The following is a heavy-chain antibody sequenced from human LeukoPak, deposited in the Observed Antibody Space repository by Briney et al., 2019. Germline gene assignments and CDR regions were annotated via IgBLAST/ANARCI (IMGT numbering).Heavy chain of an antibody. V-gene: IGHV3-30*03. D-gene: IGHD2-21*01. CDR1: GFIFRNYD. CDR3: ARSRAYCGGPAHCDFDY. CDR2: ISDDGGNK. Sequence: PGRSLRLSCAASGFIFRNYDMHWVRQAPGKGLEWVALISDDGGNKDYADSVKGRFTISRDNSKNTLSVQMNTLRVEDTGLYYCARSRAYCGGPAHCDFDYWGQGTLVTVFS. J-gene: IGHJ4*02.